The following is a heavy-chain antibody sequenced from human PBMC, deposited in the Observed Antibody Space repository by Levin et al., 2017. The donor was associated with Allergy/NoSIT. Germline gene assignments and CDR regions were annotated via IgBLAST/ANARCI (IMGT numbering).Heavy chain of an antibody. J-gene: IGHJ4*02. Sequence: PSETLSLTCTVSGGSISSDTWSWIRQPPGKGLEWIGYIYDTGNTNYNPSLKSGVTISVDTSKNQFSLNVSPVTPADTAVYYCARFVWGRYRGFDYWGQGTQVTVSS. V-gene: IGHV4-59*01. CDR1: GGSISSDT. CDR3: ARFVWGRYRGFDY. D-gene: IGHD3-16*02. CDR2: IYDTGNT.